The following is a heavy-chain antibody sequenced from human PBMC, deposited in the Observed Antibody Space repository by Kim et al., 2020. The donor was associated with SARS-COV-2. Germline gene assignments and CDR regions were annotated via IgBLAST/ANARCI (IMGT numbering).Heavy chain of an antibody. CDR3: AMRYCTGGVCSILAYYYYYMDV. J-gene: IGHJ6*03. CDR1: GFTFSSYS. D-gene: IGHD2-8*02. V-gene: IGHV3-48*02. Sequence: GGSLRLSCAASGFTFSSYSMNWVRQAPGKGLEWVSYISSSSSTIYYADSVKGRFTTSRDNAKNSLYLQMNSLRDEDTAVYYCAMRYCTGGVCSILAYYYYYMDVWGRGTSVTVSS. CDR2: ISSSSSTI.